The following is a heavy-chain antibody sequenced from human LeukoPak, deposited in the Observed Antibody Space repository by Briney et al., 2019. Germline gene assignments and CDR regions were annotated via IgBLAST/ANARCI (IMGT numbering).Heavy chain of an antibody. CDR2: ISGSGGST. J-gene: IGHJ3*02. CDR1: GFTFSSYA. V-gene: IGHV3-23*01. CDR3: ARDQGYSGYADLGPFSNDAFDI. Sequence: PGGSLRLSCAASGFTFSSYAMSWVRQAPGKGLEWVSAISGSGGSTYYADSVKGRFTISRDNSKNTLYLQMNSLRAEDTAVYYCARDQGYSGYADLGPFSNDAFDIWGQGTMVTVSS. D-gene: IGHD5-12*01.